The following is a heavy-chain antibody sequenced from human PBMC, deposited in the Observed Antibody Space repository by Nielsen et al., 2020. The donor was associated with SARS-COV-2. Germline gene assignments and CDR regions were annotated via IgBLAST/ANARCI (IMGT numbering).Heavy chain of an antibody. V-gene: IGHV5-10-1*01. J-gene: IGHJ3*02. CDR3: ARQMNYYDSSGYYPLAFDI. D-gene: IGHD3-22*01. CDR2: IDPRDSYT. Sequence: GESLKISCKASGYSSSNSWITWMRQTPGKGLEWIGRIDPRDSYTNYSPSFQGHVTISADKSISTAYLQWSSLKASDTAMYYCARQMNYYDSSGYYPLAFDIWGQGTMVTVSS. CDR1: GYSSSNSW.